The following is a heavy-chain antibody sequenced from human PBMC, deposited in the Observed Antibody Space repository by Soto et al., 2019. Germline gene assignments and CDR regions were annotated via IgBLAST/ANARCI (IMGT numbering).Heavy chain of an antibody. CDR3: ATSPSSSWYIGDFQH. CDR1: GYTLTELS. CDR2: FDPEDGET. Sequence: ASVEVSCKVAGYTLTELSLHWVRQAHGKGLEWMGAFDPEDGETIYAQKFQGRITMTEDTSTDTAYMELSSLRSEDTAVYYCATSPSSSWYIGDFQHWGQGTLVTVSS. J-gene: IGHJ1*01. V-gene: IGHV1-24*01. D-gene: IGHD6-13*01.